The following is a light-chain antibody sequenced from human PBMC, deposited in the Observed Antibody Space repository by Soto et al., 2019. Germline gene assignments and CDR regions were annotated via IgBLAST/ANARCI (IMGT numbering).Light chain of an antibody. Sequence: QSALTQPASVSGAPGQSITISCTGTSSDVGAYNFVSWYQQHPGKAPTLMIYGVTKRPSGVSDRFSGSKSGNTASLTLSGLQAEDEADYYCQSYSRSSRYVFGTGTKVTVL. J-gene: IGLJ1*01. CDR1: SSDVGAYNF. CDR2: GVT. V-gene: IGLV2-14*01. CDR3: QSYSRSSRYV.